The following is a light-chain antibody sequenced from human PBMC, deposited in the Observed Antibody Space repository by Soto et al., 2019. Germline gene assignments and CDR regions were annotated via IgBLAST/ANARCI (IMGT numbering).Light chain of an antibody. V-gene: IGKV2-24*01. J-gene: IGKJ1*01. Sequence: DIVLTQTPLSSPVTLGQPASISCRSSQSLVYSDGNTYFSWLQQRPGQPPRLLIYQISNRYSGVQNRFSGSGAGTDFTLKISRVEAEDVGVYSCVQFSHFPRTFGQGTKVEIK. CDR2: QIS. CDR1: QSLVYSDGNTY. CDR3: VQFSHFPRT.